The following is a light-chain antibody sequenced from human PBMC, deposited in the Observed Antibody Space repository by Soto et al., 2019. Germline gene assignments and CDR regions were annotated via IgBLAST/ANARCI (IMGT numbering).Light chain of an antibody. CDR2: GAS. Sequence: EIVLPQSPGTLSLSPGERATLSCRASQSVSSSYLAWYQQKPGQAPMLLIYGASNRATGIPDRFSGSGSGTDFTLTISRLEPEDFAVYFCQQYNNSPEYTFGQGTKLEIK. V-gene: IGKV3-20*01. CDR3: QQYNNSPEYT. CDR1: QSVSSSY. J-gene: IGKJ2*01.